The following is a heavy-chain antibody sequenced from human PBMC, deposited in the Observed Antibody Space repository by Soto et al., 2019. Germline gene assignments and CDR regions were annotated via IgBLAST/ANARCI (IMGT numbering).Heavy chain of an antibody. CDR2: IYYSGYSGTT. V-gene: IGHV4-39*01. D-gene: IGHD3-3*01. Sequence: QLQLQESGPGLVKPSETLCLMCSVCGGSISSSSYNWGWIRQPPGKGLEWIGNIYYSGYSGTTYYNPSLKSRLTISVDTSNNQFSLKLSSVTVADTAVYFCVSTTEWSVLDNWGQATLVIVSS. CDR1: GGSISSSSYN. J-gene: IGHJ4*02. CDR3: VSTTEWSVLDN.